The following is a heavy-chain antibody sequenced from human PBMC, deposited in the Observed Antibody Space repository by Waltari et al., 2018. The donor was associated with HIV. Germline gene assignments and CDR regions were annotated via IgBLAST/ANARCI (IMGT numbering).Heavy chain of an antibody. CDR1: GGSFSGHH. J-gene: IGHJ6*02. D-gene: IGHD2-15*01. CDR3: ARGRDIGRGDYHYYAMDV. V-gene: IGHV4-34*01. Sequence: QVQLQQWGAGLLKPSETLSLTCAVYGGSFSGHHWSWIRKPPGKGLEWIGEINETGSTNYEPALKVRLTISEDRSKNQFSLKLTSVTAADTAVYYCARGRDIGRGDYHYYAMDVWGQGTTVTISS. CDR2: INETGST.